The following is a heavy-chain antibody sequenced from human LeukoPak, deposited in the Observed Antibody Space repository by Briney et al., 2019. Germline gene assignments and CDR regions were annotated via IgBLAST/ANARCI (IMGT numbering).Heavy chain of an antibody. CDR1: GFSLSTSGVG. D-gene: IGHD3-10*01. V-gene: IGHV2-5*02. CDR3: AHRMEEHYYGSGSYYNPTINWFDP. CDR2: IYWDDDK. J-gene: IGHJ5*02. Sequence: SGPTLVNPTQTLTLTCTFSGFSLSTSGVGVGWIRQPPGKALEWLALIYWDDDKRYSPSLKSRLTITKDTSKNQVVLTMTNMDPVDTATYYCAHRMEEHYYGSGSYYNPTINWFDPWGQGTLVTVSS.